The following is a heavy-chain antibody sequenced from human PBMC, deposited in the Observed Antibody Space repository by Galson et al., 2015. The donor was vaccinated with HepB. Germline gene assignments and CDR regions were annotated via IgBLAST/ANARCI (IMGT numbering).Heavy chain of an antibody. Sequence: PALVKPTQTLTLTCTFSGFSLSTSGVGVGWIRQPPGKALEWLALIYWDDDKRYSPSLKSRLTITKDTSKNQVVLTMTNMDPVDTATYYCAHHIDYSYGGYFDYWGQGTLVTVSS. J-gene: IGHJ4*02. D-gene: IGHD4-11*01. V-gene: IGHV2-5*02. CDR1: GFSLSTSGVG. CDR2: IYWDDDK. CDR3: AHHIDYSYGGYFDY.